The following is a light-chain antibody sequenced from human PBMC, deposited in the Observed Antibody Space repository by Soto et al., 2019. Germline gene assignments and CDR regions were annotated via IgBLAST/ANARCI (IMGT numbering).Light chain of an antibody. J-gene: IGKJ4*01. V-gene: IGKV4-1*01. CDR1: QSIFYSSNNKNY. CDR2: WAS. CDR3: QQYYSTPLT. Sequence: EIVMTHSPDSLAVSLGERATINCKSSQSIFYSSNNKNYLAWYQQKPGQPPKLLIYWASTRESGVPDRFSGSGSGTDFTLTISSLQAEDVAVYYCQQYYSTPLTFGGGTKV.